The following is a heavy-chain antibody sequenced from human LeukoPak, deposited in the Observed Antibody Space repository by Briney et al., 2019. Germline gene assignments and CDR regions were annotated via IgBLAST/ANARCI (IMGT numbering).Heavy chain of an antibody. V-gene: IGHV3-23*01. Sequence: PGGSLRLSCAASGCTFSNYAMNWVRQAPGKGLEWVSGISDSGGNTYYADSVKGRFTISRDNSKNTLYLQMNSLRAEDTAVYYCAKRRSYGDYAKFDCWGQGTLVTVSS. CDR1: GCTFSNYA. D-gene: IGHD4-17*01. CDR3: AKRRSYGDYAKFDC. CDR2: ISDSGGNT. J-gene: IGHJ5*01.